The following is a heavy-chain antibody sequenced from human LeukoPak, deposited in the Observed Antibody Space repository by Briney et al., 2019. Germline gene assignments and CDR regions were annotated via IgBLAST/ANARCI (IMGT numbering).Heavy chain of an antibody. J-gene: IGHJ4*02. Sequence: PGGSLRLSCTASGFTFGDYAMSWFRQAPGKGLEWVGFIRSKAYGGTTEYAASVKGRFTISRDDSKSIAYLQMNSLKTEDTAVYYCTRGIAAAGTLVDYWGQGTLVTVSS. CDR2: IRSKAYGGTT. CDR1: GFTFGDYA. CDR3: TRGIAAAGTLVDY. V-gene: IGHV3-49*03. D-gene: IGHD6-13*01.